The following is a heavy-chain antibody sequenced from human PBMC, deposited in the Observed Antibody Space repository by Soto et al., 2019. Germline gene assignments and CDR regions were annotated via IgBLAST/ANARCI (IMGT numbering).Heavy chain of an antibody. CDR1: GYAFTSYG. D-gene: IGHD4-17*01. CDR2: ISPLKGRT. J-gene: IGHJ1*01. V-gene: IGHV1-18*04. CDR3: AMDYGDRPEYFKH. Sequence: QVQLVQSGPDLKRPGASMKVSCKASGYAFTSYGISWVRQAPGHGLEWMAWISPLKGRTQYSQKAQGRVTLSTDTSSNTAYMEMTTLRVDDTAVHYCAMDYGDRPEYFKHWGQGTLVTVS.